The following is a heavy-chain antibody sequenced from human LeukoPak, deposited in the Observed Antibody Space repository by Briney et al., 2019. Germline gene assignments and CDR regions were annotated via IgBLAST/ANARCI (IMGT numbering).Heavy chain of an antibody. J-gene: IGHJ6*03. V-gene: IGHV3-30*04. CDR1: GFTFDRYA. CDR2: ISYDGSKK. D-gene: IGHD1-1*01. CDR3: ARASGTDRNSDFYYMDV. Sequence: GGSLRLSCAGSGFTFDRYAMHWVRQAPGKGLEWLSIISYDGSKKYDADSVKGRFSISRDNSKNTLYLQLNSLRSDDTAVYSCARASGTDRNSDFYYMDVWGKGTTVTVSS.